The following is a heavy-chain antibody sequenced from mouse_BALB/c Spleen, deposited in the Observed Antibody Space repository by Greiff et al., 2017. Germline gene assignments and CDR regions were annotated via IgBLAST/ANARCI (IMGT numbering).Heavy chain of an antibody. D-gene: IGHD2-4*01. CDR2: IDPANGNT. J-gene: IGHJ3*01. V-gene: IGHV14-3*02. CDR3: ASYYYDRAY. Sequence: VQLQQSGAELVKPGASVKLSCTASGFNIKDTYMHWVKQRPEQGLEWIGRIDPANGNTKYDPKFQGQATITADTSSNPAYLRLNSLTSDDTAVYYCASYYYDRAYWGQGTLGTVSA. CDR1: GFNIKDTY.